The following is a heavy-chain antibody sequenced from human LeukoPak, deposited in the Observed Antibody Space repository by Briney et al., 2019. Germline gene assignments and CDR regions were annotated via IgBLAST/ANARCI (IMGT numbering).Heavy chain of an antibody. CDR3: AKRTLGVVRGVIDY. J-gene: IGHJ4*02. D-gene: IGHD3-10*01. V-gene: IGHV3-30*18. Sequence: GGSLRLSCAASGFTFSSYGMHWVRQAPGKGLEWVAVISYDGSNKYYADSVKGRFTISRDNSKNTLYLQMNSLRAEDTAVYYCAKRTLGVVRGVIDYWGQGTLVTVSS. CDR2: ISYDGSNK. CDR1: GFTFSSYG.